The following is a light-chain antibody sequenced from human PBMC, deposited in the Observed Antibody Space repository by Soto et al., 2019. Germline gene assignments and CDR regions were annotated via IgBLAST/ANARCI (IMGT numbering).Light chain of an antibody. CDR3: QQYGDLQTYT. Sequence: DIQMTQSPSTLSGSVGDRVTITCRASQTISSWLAWHQQKPGKAPKLLIYKASTLKSGVPSRFSGSGSGTEFTLTISSLQPDDSEKYFCQQYGDLQTYTFGQGTKVDIK. J-gene: IGKJ2*01. CDR2: KAS. V-gene: IGKV1-5*03. CDR1: QTISSW.